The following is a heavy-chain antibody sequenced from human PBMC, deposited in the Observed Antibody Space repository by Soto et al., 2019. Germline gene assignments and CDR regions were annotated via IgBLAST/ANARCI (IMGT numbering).Heavy chain of an antibody. J-gene: IGHJ6*02. D-gene: IGHD2-2*01. CDR2: ISAYNGNA. CDR3: ARVRCGSTRCYLSYYYYYGMDV. Sequence: ASVKVSCKASGYTFTNYGISWVRQAPGQGLEWMGWISAYNGNANYAQKLQGRVTMTTDTSTSTAYMELSSLRSDDRAVYYCARVRCGSTRCYLSYYYYYGMDVWGQGTTVTVSS. CDR1: GYTFTNYG. V-gene: IGHV1-18*01.